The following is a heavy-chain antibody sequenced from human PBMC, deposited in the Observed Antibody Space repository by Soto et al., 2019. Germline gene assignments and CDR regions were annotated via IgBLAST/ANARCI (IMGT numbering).Heavy chain of an antibody. V-gene: IGHV4-59*08. CDR2: IYYSGST. CDR3: ARLMVYGAWDYYYYMDV. J-gene: IGHJ6*03. Sequence: PSETLSLTCTVSGGSISSYYWSWIRQPPGKGLEWIGYIYYSGSTNYNPSLKSRVTISVDTSKNRFSLKLSSVTAADTAVYYCARLMVYGAWDYYYYMDVWGKGTTVTVSS. D-gene: IGHD2-8*01. CDR1: GGSISSYY.